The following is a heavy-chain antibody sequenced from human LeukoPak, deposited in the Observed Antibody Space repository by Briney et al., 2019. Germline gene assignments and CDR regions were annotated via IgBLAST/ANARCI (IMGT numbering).Heavy chain of an antibody. CDR1: GGSFSGYY. CDR2: INHSGST. D-gene: IGHD3-22*01. V-gene: IGHV4-34*01. CDR3: ARVRGGRYYYDSRGYLSSDY. J-gene: IGHJ4*02. Sequence: SETLSLTCAVYGGSFSGYYWSWIRQRPGKGLEWIGEINHSGSTNYNPSLKSRVTISVDTSKNQFSLKLSSVTAADAAVYYCARVRGGRYYYDSRGYLSSDYWGQGTLVTVSS.